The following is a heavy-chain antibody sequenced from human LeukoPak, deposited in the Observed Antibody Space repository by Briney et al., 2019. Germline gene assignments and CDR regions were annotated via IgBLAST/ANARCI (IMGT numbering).Heavy chain of an antibody. J-gene: IGHJ4*02. D-gene: IGHD3-10*01. CDR1: GFTFSPLG. CDR3: ARGRGLTLSYHYFDY. Sequence: GGSLGLSCAASGFTFSPLGMNWVRQAPGRGLEWVSYISSGSSTTYYADSVKGRFTISRDNAKNSLYLQVNSLRDEDTAVYYCARGRGLTLSYHYFDYWGQGTLVTVSS. V-gene: IGHV3-48*02. CDR2: ISSGSSTT.